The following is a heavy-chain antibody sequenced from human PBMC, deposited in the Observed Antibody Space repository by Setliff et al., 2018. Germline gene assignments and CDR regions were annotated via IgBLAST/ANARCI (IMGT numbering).Heavy chain of an antibody. CDR2: INPSGGST. CDR1: GYTFTSYY. V-gene: IGHV1-46*01. Sequence: ASVKVSCKASGYTFTSYYMHWVRQAPGQGLEWMGIINPSGGSTSYAQKFQGRVTMTRDTATSTVYMELSSLRSEDTAVYYCARDEGMGNYYDSSGYFWGQGTLVTVSS. J-gene: IGHJ4*02. D-gene: IGHD3-22*01. CDR3: ARDEGMGNYYDSSGYF.